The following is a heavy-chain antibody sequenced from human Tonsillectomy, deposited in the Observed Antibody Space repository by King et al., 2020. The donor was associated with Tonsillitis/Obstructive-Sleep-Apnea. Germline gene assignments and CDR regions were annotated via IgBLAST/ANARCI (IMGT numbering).Heavy chain of an antibody. V-gene: IGHV1-46*01. CDR2: INPAGGST. CDR1: GYTFTSYY. J-gene: IGHJ3*02. D-gene: IGHD1-1*01. Sequence: VQLVESGAEVTKPGASVKVSCKASGYTFTSYYMHWVRQAPGQGLEWMGIINPAGGSTSYAQKFQGRVTMTRDTSTSTVYMELSSLRSEDTAVYYCARETKEVERPLGTLAVGAFDIWGQGTMVTVSS. CDR3: ARETKEVERPLGTLAVGAFDI.